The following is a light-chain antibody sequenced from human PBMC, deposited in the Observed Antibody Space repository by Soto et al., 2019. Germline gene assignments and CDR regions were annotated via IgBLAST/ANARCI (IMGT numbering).Light chain of an antibody. J-gene: IGKJ1*01. CDR2: KAS. Sequence: DIQMTQSPSTLSASVGDRVTITCRASQSISSRLAWNQQKPGKVPKLLIYKASSLESGVPSRFSGSGSGTEFTLTNTSLQPDDFATYYCQQYDSYSWTFGQGTKVEI. V-gene: IGKV1-5*03. CDR3: QQYDSYSWT. CDR1: QSISSR.